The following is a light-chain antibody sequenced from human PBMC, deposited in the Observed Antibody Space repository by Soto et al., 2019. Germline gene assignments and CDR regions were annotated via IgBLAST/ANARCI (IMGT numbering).Light chain of an antibody. Sequence: DIQTTQSPSTLYASVGDRVTITCRASQSISSWLAWYQQKPGKAPKLLIYDASSLESGVPSRFSGSGSGTEFTLTISSLQPDDFAIYYCQQYKSYKWTFVQGTKVDIK. CDR1: QSISSW. J-gene: IGKJ1*01. CDR3: QQYKSYKWT. CDR2: DAS. V-gene: IGKV1-5*01.